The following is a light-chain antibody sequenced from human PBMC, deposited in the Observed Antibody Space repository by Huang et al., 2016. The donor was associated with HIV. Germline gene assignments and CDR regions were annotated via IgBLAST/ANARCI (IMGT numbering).Light chain of an antibody. J-gene: IGKJ1*01. CDR1: QSVSNN. V-gene: IGKV3-15*01. CDR3: QQYNNWPRT. Sequence: EIVMTQSPATLSVSPGGRATLSCRSSQSVSNNLALYQQKPGQAPRLLIYGASTRATGIPARFSGSGSGTEFTLTISSLQSEDFAVYYCQQYNNWPRTFGQGTKVEIK. CDR2: GAS.